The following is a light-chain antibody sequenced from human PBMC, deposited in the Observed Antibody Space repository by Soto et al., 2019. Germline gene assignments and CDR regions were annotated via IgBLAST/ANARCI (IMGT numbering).Light chain of an antibody. V-gene: IGKV3-11*01. J-gene: IGKJ5*01. CDR2: DAS. CDR1: QSVSSY. Sequence: EIVLTQSPAPLSLSPGERATLSCRASQSVSSYLAWYQQKPGQAPRLLIYDASNRATGIPARFSGSGSGTDFTLTISSLEPEDFAVYYCQQRSNWITLGQGTRLEIK. CDR3: QQRSNWIT.